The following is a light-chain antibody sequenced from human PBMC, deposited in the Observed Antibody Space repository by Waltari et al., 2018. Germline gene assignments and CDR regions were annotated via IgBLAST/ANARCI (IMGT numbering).Light chain of an antibody. V-gene: IGLV2-14*01. Sequence: QSALTQPASVSGSPGQSIAISCTGTSSDVGAYDSVSWYQQHPGKAPKLVIYEVSNRPSGVSNRFSGPRSGNTASLTISGLQAEDEADYYCAAWDGSLYGWLFGGGTKLTVL. CDR3: AAWDGSLYGWL. J-gene: IGLJ3*02. CDR1: SSDVGAYDS. CDR2: EVS.